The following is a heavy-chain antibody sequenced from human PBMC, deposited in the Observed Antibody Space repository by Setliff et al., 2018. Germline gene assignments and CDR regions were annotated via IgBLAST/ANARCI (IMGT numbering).Heavy chain of an antibody. CDR2: ISWNSGSV. D-gene: IGHD6-13*01. CDR3: AKDGQQEAPYAFDM. Sequence: SLRLSCAVSGFTFSNYAMHWVRQAPGKGLEWVSSISWNSGSVDYADSVKGRFTISRDNSKNTLYLQMNSLRPEDTAVYYCAKDGQQEAPYAFDMWSQGTMVTVSS. CDR1: GFTFSNYA. V-gene: IGHV3-9*01. J-gene: IGHJ3*02.